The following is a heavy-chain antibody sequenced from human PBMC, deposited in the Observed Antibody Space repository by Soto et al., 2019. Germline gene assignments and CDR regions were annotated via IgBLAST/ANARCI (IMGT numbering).Heavy chain of an antibody. J-gene: IGHJ6*02. CDR1: GFTFSTYA. CDR3: AKRSLAGTYYLGTMDV. D-gene: IGHD3-10*01. CDR2: ISGSGGNT. V-gene: IGHV3-23*01. Sequence: SCAASGFTFSTYAMSWVRQAPGKGLEWVSAISGSGGNTYYTDSVKGRFTISRDNSKNTLYLQMNSLRAEDTAVYYCAKRSLAGTYYLGTMDVWGQGTTVTVSS.